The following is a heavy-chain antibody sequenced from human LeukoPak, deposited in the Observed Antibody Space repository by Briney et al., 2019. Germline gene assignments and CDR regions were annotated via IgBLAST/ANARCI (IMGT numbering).Heavy chain of an antibody. D-gene: IGHD3-3*02. CDR2: ISGSGGST. CDR3: AKEQFWSGFFDGGNSDY. J-gene: IGHJ4*02. Sequence: GGSLRLSCAASGFTFSSYAMSRVRQAPGKGLEWVSAISGSGGSTYYADSVKGRFTISRDNSKNTLYLQMNSLRAEDTAVYYCAKEQFWSGFFDGGNSDYWGQGTLVTVSS. V-gene: IGHV3-23*01. CDR1: GFTFSSYA.